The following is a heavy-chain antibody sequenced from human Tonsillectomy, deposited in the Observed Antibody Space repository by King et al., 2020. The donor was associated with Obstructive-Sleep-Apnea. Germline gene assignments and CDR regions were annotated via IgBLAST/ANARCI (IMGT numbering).Heavy chain of an antibody. D-gene: IGHD3-22*01. CDR1: GFTFSSYG. CDR3: AKGDSSGYFPNPSIDY. J-gene: IGHJ4*02. V-gene: IGHV3-33*06. CDR2: IWYDGSNK. Sequence: VQLVESGGGVVQPGRSLRLSCAASGFTFSSYGMHWVRQAPGKGLEWGAVIWYDGSNKYYADSVKGRFTISRDNSKNTLYLQMNSLRAEDTAVYYCAKGDSSGYFPNPSIDYWGQGTLVTVSS.